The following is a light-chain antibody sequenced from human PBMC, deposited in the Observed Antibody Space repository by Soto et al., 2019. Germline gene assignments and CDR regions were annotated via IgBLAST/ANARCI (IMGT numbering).Light chain of an antibody. CDR3: QSYDSSLGGVV. CDR2: NNN. CDR1: SSNVGAGYD. Sequence: QSVLTQPPSASGAPGERVAISCTGSSSNVGAGYDVHWYQQLPGTAPKLLIYNNNNRPSGVPDRFSGSRSGTSASLAITGLQADDEADYHCQSYDSSLGGVVFGGGTKLTVL. J-gene: IGLJ3*02. V-gene: IGLV1-40*01.